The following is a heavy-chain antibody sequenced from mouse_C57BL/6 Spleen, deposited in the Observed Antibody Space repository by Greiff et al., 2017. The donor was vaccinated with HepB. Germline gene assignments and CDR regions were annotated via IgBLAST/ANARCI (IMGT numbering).Heavy chain of an antibody. D-gene: IGHD1-1*01. CDR1: GYTFTSYW. CDR2: IYPSDSET. V-gene: IGHV1-61*01. CDR3: ARKGYYGREGWYFDV. Sequence: QVQLKQPGAELVRPGSSVKLSCKASGYTFTSYWMDWVKQRPGQGLEWIGNIYPSDSETHYNQKFKDKATLTVDKSSSTAYMQLSSLTSEDSAVYYCARKGYYGREGWYFDVWGTGTTVTVSS. J-gene: IGHJ1*03.